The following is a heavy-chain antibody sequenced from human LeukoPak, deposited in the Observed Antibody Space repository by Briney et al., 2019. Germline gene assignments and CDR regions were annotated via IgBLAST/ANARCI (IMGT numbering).Heavy chain of an antibody. J-gene: IGHJ5*02. CDR3: ARDRTGWFDP. V-gene: IGHV4-4*07. CDR2: FYISGST. CDR1: GGSISSYS. Sequence: SETLSLTCTVSGGSISSYSWSWIRQPAGKGPEWIGRFYISGSTHYSPPLKSRVTVSLDKSRNQFSLKMSSVTAADTAVYYCARDRTGWFDPWGKGILVTVSS.